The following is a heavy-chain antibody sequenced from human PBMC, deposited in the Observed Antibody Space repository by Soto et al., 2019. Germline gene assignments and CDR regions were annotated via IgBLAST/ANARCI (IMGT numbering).Heavy chain of an antibody. CDR1: GGSFSPYF. D-gene: IGHD3-10*01. V-gene: IGHV4-34*12. Sequence: SETLSLTCVVYGGSFSPYFWTWIRQPPGKGLEWIGDIIQSGTTNYNPSLRGRVTLSIDTYRKSLSLRLSSVTAADTAVYFCVRRETPRPGFFYLDVWGKGTTVTVSS. CDR2: IIQSGTT. J-gene: IGHJ6*03. CDR3: VRRETPRPGFFYLDV.